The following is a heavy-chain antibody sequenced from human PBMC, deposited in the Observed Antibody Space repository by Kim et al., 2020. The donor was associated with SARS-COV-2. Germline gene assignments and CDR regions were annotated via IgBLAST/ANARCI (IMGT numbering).Heavy chain of an antibody. Sequence: ASVKVSCKASGYTFTSYAMNWVRQAPGQGLEWMGWINTNTGNPTYAQGFTGRFVFSLDTSVSTAYLQISSLKAEDTAVYYCARDIEGRWLQSGYYFDYWGQGTLVTVSS. J-gene: IGHJ4*02. CDR2: INTNTGNP. D-gene: IGHD5-12*01. CDR1: GYTFTSYA. V-gene: IGHV7-4-1*02. CDR3: ARDIEGRWLQSGYYFDY.